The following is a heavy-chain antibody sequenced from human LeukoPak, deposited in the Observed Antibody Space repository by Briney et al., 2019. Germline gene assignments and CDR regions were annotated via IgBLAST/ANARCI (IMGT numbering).Heavy chain of an antibody. J-gene: IGHJ4*02. CDR3: ARRQGCSSTSCPPDY. CDR2: IDPSDSYT. D-gene: IGHD2-2*01. Sequence: GESLRISCKGSGYSFTSYWISWMRQMPGKGLEWMGRIDPSDSYTNYSPSFQGHVTISADKSINTAYLQWSSLKASDTAMYYCARRQGCSSTSCPPDYWGQGTLVTVSS. V-gene: IGHV5-10-1*01. CDR1: GYSFTSYW.